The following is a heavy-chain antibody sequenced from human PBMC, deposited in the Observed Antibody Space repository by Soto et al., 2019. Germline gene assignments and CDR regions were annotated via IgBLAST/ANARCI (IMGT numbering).Heavy chain of an antibody. V-gene: IGHV4-34*01. D-gene: IGHD3-10*01. CDR3: ARKEIGYEGSGSYLRKRRWDACDI. CDR2: INHSGST. J-gene: IGHJ3*02. Sequence: SETLSLTCSVYGGSFSGYYWSWIRQPPGKGLEWIGEINHSGSTNYNPSLKSRVTISVDTSKNQFSLKLSSVTAADTAVYSCARKEIGYEGSGSYLRKRRWDACDIGGQGTMGT. CDR1: GGSFSGYY.